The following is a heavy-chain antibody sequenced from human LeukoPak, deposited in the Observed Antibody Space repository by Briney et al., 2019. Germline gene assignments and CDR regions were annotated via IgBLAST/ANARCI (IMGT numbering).Heavy chain of an antibody. Sequence: ASVKVSCKASGYTFTGYYIHWVRQAPGQGLEWMGWINPNSGGTNYAQNFQGRLTMTRDTSISTAYMDLSRLTSDDTAVYYCAKAPVTTCRGAFCYPFDYWGQGTLVTVSS. J-gene: IGHJ4*02. D-gene: IGHD2-15*01. CDR2: INPNSGGT. CDR1: GYTFTGYY. CDR3: AKAPVTTCRGAFCYPFDY. V-gene: IGHV1-2*02.